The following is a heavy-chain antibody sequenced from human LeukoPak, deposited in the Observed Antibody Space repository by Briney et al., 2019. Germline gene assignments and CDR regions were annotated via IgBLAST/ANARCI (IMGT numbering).Heavy chain of an antibody. CDR2: ISGSGGST. V-gene: IGHV3-23*01. CDR1: GFTFSCYA. Sequence: GGSLRLSSAASGFTFSCYAMSWVRQAPGQGLECLSAISGSGGSTSYADSVTGRFTISRDNSKNMIYLQMNTLRAEDTAVYCCAKERLWLDYWGQGTLVTVSS. D-gene: IGHD2-21*01. CDR3: AKERLWLDY. J-gene: IGHJ4*02.